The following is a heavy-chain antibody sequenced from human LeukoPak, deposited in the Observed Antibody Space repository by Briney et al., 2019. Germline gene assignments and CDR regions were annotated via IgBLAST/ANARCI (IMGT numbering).Heavy chain of an antibody. CDR3: ARFRSGYHYHYYGMDV. CDR2: IWYDGSNK. Sequence: GGSLRLSCAASGFTFSSYGMHWVRQAPGKGLEWVAVIWYDGSNKYYADSVKGRFTISRDNSKNTLYLQMNSLRAEDTAVYYCARFRSGYHYHYYGMDVWGQGTTVTVSS. V-gene: IGHV3-33*01. D-gene: IGHD3-3*01. J-gene: IGHJ6*02. CDR1: GFTFSSYG.